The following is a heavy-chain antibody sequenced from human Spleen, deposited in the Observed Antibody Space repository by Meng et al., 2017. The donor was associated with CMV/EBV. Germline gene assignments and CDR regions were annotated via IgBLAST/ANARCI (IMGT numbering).Heavy chain of an antibody. CDR1: GFTFDDYA. CDR3: ARVRYSMVRGVINPDAFDI. V-gene: IGHV3-9*01. D-gene: IGHD3-10*01. Sequence: GGSLRLSCAASGFTFDDYAMQWVRQPPGRGLEWVSGISWNSGNIAYADSVKGRFTISRDSAKNSLYLQMNSLRAEDTAFYYCARVRYSMVRGVINPDAFDIWGQGTMVTVSS. J-gene: IGHJ3*02. CDR2: ISWNSGNI.